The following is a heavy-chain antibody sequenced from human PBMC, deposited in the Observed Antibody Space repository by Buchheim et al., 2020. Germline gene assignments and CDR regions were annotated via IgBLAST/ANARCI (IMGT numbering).Heavy chain of an antibody. J-gene: IGHJ4*02. CDR2: IRSSTDGGTT. V-gene: IGHV3-15*01. D-gene: IGHD6-6*01. CDR1: GFTFSGYW. Sequence: EVQLVESGGGLVQPGGSLRLSCAASGFTFSGYWMTWIRQAPGKGLEWVGRIRSSTDGGTTDYAVPVKGRFTISRDDSENTLYLQMNSLKTEDTAVYYCTTLMKSARLSSDYWGQGTL. CDR3: TTLMKSARLSSDY.